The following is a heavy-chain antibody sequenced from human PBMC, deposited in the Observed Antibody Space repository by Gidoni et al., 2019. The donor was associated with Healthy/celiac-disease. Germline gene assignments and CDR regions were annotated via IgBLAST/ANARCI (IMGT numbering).Heavy chain of an antibody. CDR2: IYWNDDK. V-gene: IGHV2-5*01. D-gene: IGHD2-2*01. CDR3: AHRNLPTVVFDY. CDR1: GFSLSTSGVG. J-gene: IGHJ4*02. Sequence: QITLKESGPTLVKPTQTLTLTCTFSGFSLSTSGVGVGWIRQPPGKALEWLALIYWNDDKRYSPSLKSRLTITKDTSKNQVVLTMTNMDPVDTATYYCAHRNLPTVVFDYWGQGTLVTVSS.